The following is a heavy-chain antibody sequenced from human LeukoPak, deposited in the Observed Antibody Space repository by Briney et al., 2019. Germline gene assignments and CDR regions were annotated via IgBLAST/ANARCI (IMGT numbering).Heavy chain of an antibody. J-gene: IGHJ3*02. V-gene: IGHV1-69*08. CDR1: GGTFSSYT. CDR2: IIPILGTA. D-gene: IGHD4-23*01. CDR3: ATPYGGNSLRAFDI. Sequence: SVKVSCKASGGTFSSYTISWVRQAPGQGLEWMGGIIPILGTANYAQKFQGRVTITADKSTSTAYMELSSLRSEDTAVYYCATPYGGNSLRAFDIWGQGTMVTVSS.